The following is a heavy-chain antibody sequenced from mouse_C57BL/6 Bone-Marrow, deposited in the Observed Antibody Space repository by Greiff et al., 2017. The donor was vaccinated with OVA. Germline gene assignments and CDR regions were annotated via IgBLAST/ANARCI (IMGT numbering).Heavy chain of an antibody. V-gene: IGHV1-52*01. D-gene: IGHD1-1*01. Sequence: QVQLQQPGAELVRPGSSVKLSCKASGYTFTSYWMHWVKQRPIQGLEWIGNIDPSDSATHYNQKFKDKATLTVDTSSSTSYMQLSSLTSEDSAVYYCARPYVQFPSYAMDYWGQGTSVTVSS. CDR2: IDPSDSAT. CDR1: GYTFTSYW. CDR3: ARPYVQFPSYAMDY. J-gene: IGHJ4*01.